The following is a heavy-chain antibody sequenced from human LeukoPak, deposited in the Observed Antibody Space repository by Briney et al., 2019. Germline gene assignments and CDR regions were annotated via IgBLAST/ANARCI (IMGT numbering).Heavy chain of an antibody. CDR2: ISGSGGST. J-gene: IGHJ4*02. V-gene: IGHV3-23*01. CDR1: GFTFSSYG. CDR3: AKLFCSGGSCYVDY. D-gene: IGHD2-15*01. Sequence: GGSLRLSCAASGFTFSSYGMRWVRQAPGKGLEGVSVISGSGGSTYYAGSVKGRFTISRDNSKNTLYLQMNSLRAEDTAVYYCAKLFCSGGSCYVDYWGQGTLVTVSS.